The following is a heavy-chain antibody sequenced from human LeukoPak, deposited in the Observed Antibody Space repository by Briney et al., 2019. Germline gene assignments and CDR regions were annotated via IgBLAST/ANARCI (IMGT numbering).Heavy chain of an antibody. CDR1: GFTFSSYS. V-gene: IGHV3-48*04. Sequence: SGGSLRLSCAASGFTFSSYSMNWVRQAPGKGLEWVSYISSSSSTIYYADSVKGRFTISRDNAKNSLYLQMNSLRAEDTAVYYCARPSSSSPLNYWGQGTLVTVSS. J-gene: IGHJ4*02. CDR3: ARPSSSSPLNY. D-gene: IGHD6-13*01. CDR2: ISSSSSTI.